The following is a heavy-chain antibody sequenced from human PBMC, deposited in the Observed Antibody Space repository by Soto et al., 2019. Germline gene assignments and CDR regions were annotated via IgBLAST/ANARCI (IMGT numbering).Heavy chain of an antibody. CDR1: GYTFTGYY. Sequence: QVQLVQSGAEVKKPGASVKVSCKASGYTFTGYYIHWVRQAPGQGLEWMGWINPNSGDTNYAQKFQGRVTMTRNTAIRTAYRELSGVRSDDTAVYYCARVLATDYWGQVTLFTVSS. CDR3: ARVLATDY. D-gene: IGHD3-16*01. V-gene: IGHV1-2*02. J-gene: IGHJ4*02. CDR2: INPNSGDT.